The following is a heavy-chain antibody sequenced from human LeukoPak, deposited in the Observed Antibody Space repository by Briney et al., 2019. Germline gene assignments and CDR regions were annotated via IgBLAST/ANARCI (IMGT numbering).Heavy chain of an antibody. V-gene: IGHV3-11*06. D-gene: IGHD3-10*01. J-gene: IGHJ4*02. Sequence: GGSLRLSCAASGFSFGDFYMTWIRQAPGKGLEWLSHISPSSTYTNFADSVKGRFTISRDNSKNTLYLQMNSLRADDTAVYYCAKELSGFLASFEYWGQGTLVTVSS. CDR1: GFSFGDFY. CDR2: ISPSSTYT. CDR3: AKELSGFLASFEY.